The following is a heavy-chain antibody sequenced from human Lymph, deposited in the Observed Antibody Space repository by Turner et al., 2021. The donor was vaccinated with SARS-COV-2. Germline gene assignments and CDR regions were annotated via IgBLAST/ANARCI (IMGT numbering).Heavy chain of an antibody. J-gene: IGHJ4*02. CDR1: GCTFSSYA. V-gene: IGHV3-23*01. Sequence: VQLLESGGGLVQPGGSLRLSCAASGCTFSSYAMSWVRQAPGKGLEWVTGISGSGGSTYYADAVKGRFTISRDNSKNTLDRKMNSLRAEDTSVYFSAKDASFIIGYDCIDYWGQGTLVTVPS. CDR3: AKDASFIIGYDCIDY. CDR2: ISGSGGST. D-gene: IGHD5-12*01.